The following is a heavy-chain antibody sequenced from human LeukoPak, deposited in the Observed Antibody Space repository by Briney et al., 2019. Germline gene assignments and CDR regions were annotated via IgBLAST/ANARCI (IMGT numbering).Heavy chain of an antibody. CDR1: GYRFTGYY. CDR2: MNPKSGAT. J-gene: IGHJ4*02. V-gene: IGHV1-2*02. Sequence: ASVKVSCKTSGYRFTGYYLHWVRQAPGQGLEWMGWMNPKSGATDYARKFQGRVTMTRDTSISTAYMELSRLRSDDTAVYYCAREGDYDSSGYSGPIDYWGQGTLVTVSS. D-gene: IGHD3-22*01. CDR3: AREGDYDSSGYSGPIDY.